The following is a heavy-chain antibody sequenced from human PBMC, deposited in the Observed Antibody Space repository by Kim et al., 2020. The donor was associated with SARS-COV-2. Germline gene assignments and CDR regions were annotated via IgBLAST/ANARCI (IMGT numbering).Heavy chain of an antibody. D-gene: IGHD2-15*01. V-gene: IGHV3-7*01. CDR1: GFSFSNYW. CDR2: IRQDGSEK. Sequence: GGSLRLSCAASGFSFSNYWMTWVRQAPGKGLEWVANIRQDGSEKFYVDSVKGRFTMSRDNAKNSLYLQMNSLRAEDTAVYYCARGICSGGSCYWWWHLGLPYFDYWGRGTLVTVSS. CDR3: ARGICSGGSCYWWWHLGLPYFDY. J-gene: IGHJ4*02.